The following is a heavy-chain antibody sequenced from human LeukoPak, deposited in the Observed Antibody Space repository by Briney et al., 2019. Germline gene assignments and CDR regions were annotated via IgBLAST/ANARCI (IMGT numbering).Heavy chain of an antibody. Sequence: ASVKVSCKASGYTFTSYGISWVRQAPGQGLEWMGWISAYNGNTNYAQKLQGRVTITADESTSTAYMELSSLRSEDTAVYYCARAWYGWVAGSDYYYGMDVWGQGTTVTVSS. D-gene: IGHD6-19*01. J-gene: IGHJ6*02. CDR1: GYTFTSYG. V-gene: IGHV1-18*01. CDR3: ARAWYGWVAGSDYYYGMDV. CDR2: ISAYNGNT.